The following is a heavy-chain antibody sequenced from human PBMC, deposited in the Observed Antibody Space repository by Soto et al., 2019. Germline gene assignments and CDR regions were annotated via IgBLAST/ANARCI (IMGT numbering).Heavy chain of an antibody. J-gene: IGHJ4*02. D-gene: IGHD6-13*01. Sequence: SQTLSLTCAISGDSVSSYSAGWNWIRQSPSRGLEWLGRTYYRSKWYYEYAASVKSRITINADTSKSQFSLHLNSMTPEDTAVYYCARDIGAGDDYWGQGTLVTVSS. CDR1: GDSVSSYSAG. V-gene: IGHV6-1*01. CDR3: ARDIGAGDDY. CDR2: TYYRSKWYY.